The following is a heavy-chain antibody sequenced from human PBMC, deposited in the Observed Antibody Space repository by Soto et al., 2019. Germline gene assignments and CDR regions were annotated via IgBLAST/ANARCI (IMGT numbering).Heavy chain of an antibody. V-gene: IGHV5-10-1*01. J-gene: IGHJ5*02. Sequence: SWIRQHPGKGLEWMGNIDPVYSYANYSPSFQGHVTFSVDTSISTAYLQWSSLEASDTAMYFCARIESIARNWLDPWGQGTLVTVSS. CDR2: IDPVYSYA. CDR3: ARIESIARNWLDP. D-gene: IGHD2-21*01.